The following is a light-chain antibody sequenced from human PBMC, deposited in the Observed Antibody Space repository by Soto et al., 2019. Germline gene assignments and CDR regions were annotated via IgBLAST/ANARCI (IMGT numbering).Light chain of an antibody. CDR3: QQYGSSHT. J-gene: IGKJ2*01. CDR2: GAS. Sequence: EIVLTQSPGTLSLSPGERATLSCRASQSVSSSYLAWYQQKPGQAPTLLIYGASSRATGIPDRFSGSGSGTDFTLTISILEPEDFAVYYCQQYGSSHTFGQGTKLEIK. V-gene: IGKV3-20*01. CDR1: QSVSSSY.